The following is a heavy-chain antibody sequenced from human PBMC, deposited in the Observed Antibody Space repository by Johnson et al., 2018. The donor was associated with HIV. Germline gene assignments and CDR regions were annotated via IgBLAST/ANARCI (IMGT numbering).Heavy chain of an antibody. CDR2: IWYDGSNK. V-gene: IGHV3-33*06. Sequence: QEQLVESGGGVVQPGRSLRLSCAASGFTFSSYGMHWVRQAPGKGLEWVAVIWYDGSNKYYADSVKGRFTISRDNSKNTLYLQMNSLRSEDTAVYYCAKGGVPYCGGDCYDAFDIWGQGTMVTVSS. CDR3: AKGGVPYCGGDCYDAFDI. CDR1: GFTFSSYG. D-gene: IGHD2-21*01. J-gene: IGHJ3*02.